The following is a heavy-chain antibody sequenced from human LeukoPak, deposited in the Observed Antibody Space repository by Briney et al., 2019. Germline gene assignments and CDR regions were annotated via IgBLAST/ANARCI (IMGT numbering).Heavy chain of an antibody. CDR2: INAGNGNT. D-gene: IGHD6-19*01. Sequence: ASVTVSCKASGYTFTSYAIHWVRQAPGQRLEWMGWINAGNGNTKYSQKFQGRVIITRDTSASTAYMELSSLRSEDTAVYYCARVPIAGSGWYGWFDPWGQGTLVTVSS. CDR3: ARVPIAGSGWYGWFDP. J-gene: IGHJ5*02. CDR1: GYTFTSYA. V-gene: IGHV1-3*01.